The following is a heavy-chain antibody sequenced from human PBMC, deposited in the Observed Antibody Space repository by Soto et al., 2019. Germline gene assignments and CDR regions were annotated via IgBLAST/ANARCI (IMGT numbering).Heavy chain of an antibody. D-gene: IGHD4-4*01. Sequence: EVQLVQSGGGLVQPGGSLRLSCVGSGFTFSDFYMNWVRQAPGKGLEWVANIRPEGYGPNLVESVKGRFTTSGDNAKNSLFLQMNSLRADDTAVYYCAGWGGQDYNYWGQGILVTVSS. V-gene: IGHV3-7*03. CDR3: AGWGGQDYNY. CDR1: GFTFSDFY. J-gene: IGHJ4*02. CDR2: IRPEGYGP.